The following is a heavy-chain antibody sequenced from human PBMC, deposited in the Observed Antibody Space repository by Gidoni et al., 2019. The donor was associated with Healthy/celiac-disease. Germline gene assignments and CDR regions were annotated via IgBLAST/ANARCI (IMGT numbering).Heavy chain of an antibody. J-gene: IGHJ6*02. V-gene: IGHV3-30-3*01. D-gene: IGHD3-3*01. CDR1: GFPFSSYA. CDR3: ARALWSGYMARLYYYYYGMDV. CDR2: ISYDGSNK. Sequence: QVQLVESGGGVVQPGRSLRLSCAASGFPFSSYAMHWVRQAPGKGLEWVAVISYDGSNKYYADSVKGRFTISRDNSKNTLYLQMNSLRAEDTAVYYCARALWSGYMARLYYYYYGMDVWGQGTTVTVSS.